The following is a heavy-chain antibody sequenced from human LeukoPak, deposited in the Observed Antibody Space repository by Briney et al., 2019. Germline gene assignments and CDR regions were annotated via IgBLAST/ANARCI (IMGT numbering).Heavy chain of an antibody. J-gene: IGHJ4*02. CDR3: ARLEYSSLHFDY. CDR1: GFTVSSNY. D-gene: IGHD6-6*01. Sequence: GGSLRLSCAASGFTVSSNYMSWVRQAPGKGLEWVSVIYSGGSTYYADSVKGRFTISRDNSKNTLYLQMNSLRAEDTAVYYCARLEYSSLHFDYWGQGTLVTVSS. V-gene: IGHV3-53*01. CDR2: IYSGGST.